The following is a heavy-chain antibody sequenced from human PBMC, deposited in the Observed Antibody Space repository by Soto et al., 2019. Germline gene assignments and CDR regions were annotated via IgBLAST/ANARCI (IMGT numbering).Heavy chain of an antibody. D-gene: IGHD6-13*01. CDR1: GFTFSDYY. V-gene: IGHV3-11*06. CDR3: ARHKQQLVAAFDI. J-gene: IGHJ3*02. CDR2: ISSRSSYT. Sequence: GGSLRLSCAASGFTFSDYYMSWISQAPGKGLEWVSYISSRSSYTNYADSVKGRFTISRENAKNSLYLQMNSLRAEDTAVYYCARHKQQLVAAFDIWSQGTMVTVSS.